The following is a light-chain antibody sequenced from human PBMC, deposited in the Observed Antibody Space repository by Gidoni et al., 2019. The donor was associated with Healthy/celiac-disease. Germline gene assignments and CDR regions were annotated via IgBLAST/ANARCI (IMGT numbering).Light chain of an antibody. V-gene: IGLV3-1*01. Sequence: YELTQPPSVSVSLGQTASITCSGDKLGDKYACWYQQKPGQPPVLVIYQDSKRPSGIPERFSGSNSGNTATLTISGTQAMDEADYYCQAWDSSTVVFGGGTKLTVL. CDR1: KLGDKY. CDR3: QAWDSSTVV. J-gene: IGLJ2*01. CDR2: QDS.